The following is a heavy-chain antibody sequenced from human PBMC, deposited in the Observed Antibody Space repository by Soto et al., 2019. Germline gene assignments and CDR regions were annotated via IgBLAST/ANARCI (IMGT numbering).Heavy chain of an antibody. Sequence: ASVKVCCKASGYTLTCYGVSWVRQAHGQGLEWMGRIIAIIGNANYAQKLQGRVTMTAVTSTSTAYMELSSLRSADTAVYYCATSSPLGYYYGSGSPAHFDYWGQGTLVTVSS. D-gene: IGHD3-10*01. CDR2: IIAIIGNA. CDR3: ATSSPLGYYYGSGSPAHFDY. CDR1: GYTLTCYG. V-gene: IGHV1-18*01. J-gene: IGHJ4*02.